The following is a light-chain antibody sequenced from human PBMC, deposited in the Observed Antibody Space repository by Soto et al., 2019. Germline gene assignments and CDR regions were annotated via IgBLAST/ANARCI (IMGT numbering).Light chain of an antibody. CDR3: SSYTTSSAPHVV. CDR1: SSDVGGYNY. V-gene: IGLV2-14*03. CDR2: DVS. J-gene: IGLJ2*01. Sequence: QAVVTQPASVSGSPGQSLTISCTGTSSDVGGYNYVSWYQQHPGKAPKLMIYDVSNRPSGISNRFSGSKSGNTASLTISGLQAEDEADYYCSSYTTSSAPHVVFGGGTKLTVL.